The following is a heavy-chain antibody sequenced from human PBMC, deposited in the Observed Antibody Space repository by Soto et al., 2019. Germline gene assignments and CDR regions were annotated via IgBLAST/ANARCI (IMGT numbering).Heavy chain of an antibody. V-gene: IGHV1-18*01. CDR2: ISAYNGNT. CDR3: ARDVLEIYSYGDYFDY. Sequence: VASVKVSCKASGYTFTSYGISWVRQAPGQGLEWMGWISAYNGNTNYAQKLQGRVTMTTDTSTSTAYMELRSLRSDDTAVYYCARDVLEIYSYGDYFDYWGQGTLVTVSS. CDR1: GYTFTSYG. D-gene: IGHD5-18*01. J-gene: IGHJ4*02.